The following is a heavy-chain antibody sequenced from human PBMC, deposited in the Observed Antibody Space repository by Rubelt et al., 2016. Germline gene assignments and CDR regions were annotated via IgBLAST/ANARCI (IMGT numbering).Heavy chain of an antibody. CDR1: GYNFTTYW. CDR2: IDPSDSYI. J-gene: IGHJ4*02. D-gene: IGHD6-13*01. CDR3: GRGNSWYPL. Sequence: EVQLVQSGAEVKKPGESLKISCKGSGYNFTTYWISWVRQTPGKGLEWMGRIDPSDSYINYSPSVQGHVTIAADKPIRTAYLQWSSLKASDTAMYYCGRGNSWYPLWGQGTLVTVSS. V-gene: IGHV5-10-1*01.